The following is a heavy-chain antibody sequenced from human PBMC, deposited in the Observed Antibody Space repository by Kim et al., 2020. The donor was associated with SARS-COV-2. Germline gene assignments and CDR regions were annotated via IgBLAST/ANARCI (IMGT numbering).Heavy chain of an antibody. CDR2: GSEK. Sequence: GSEKYYVDSVKGRFTISRDNAKNSLYLQRNSLRAEDTAVYYCARGDAGATWGQGTLVTVSS. J-gene: IGHJ4*02. CDR3: ARGDAGAT. D-gene: IGHD1-26*01. V-gene: IGHV3-7*01.